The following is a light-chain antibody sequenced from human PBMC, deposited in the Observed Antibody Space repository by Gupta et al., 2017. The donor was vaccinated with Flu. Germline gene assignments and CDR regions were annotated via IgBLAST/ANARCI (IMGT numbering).Light chain of an antibody. V-gene: IGKV3-11*01. CDR3: QQGGP. J-gene: IGKJ3*01. CDR1: QSVSSY. Sequence: EIVLTQSPATLSLSPGERPTLSCRASQSVSSYLAGDQRKPGQAPRLRSDEASNRGTGMKDRFSGSGSGTDFTLTSSSIEPDDCEGYYGQQGGPFGDGTKVDIK. CDR2: EAS.